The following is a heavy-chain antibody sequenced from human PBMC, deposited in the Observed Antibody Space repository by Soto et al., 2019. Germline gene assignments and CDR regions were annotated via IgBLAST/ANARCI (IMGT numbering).Heavy chain of an antibody. V-gene: IGHV1-69*13. CDR1: GGTFSSYA. CDR2: IIPIFGTA. D-gene: IGHD3-22*01. CDR3: ARHWAGYDSSGYFPSGYFDY. J-gene: IGHJ4*02. Sequence: SVKVSCKASGGTFSSYAISWVRQAPGQGLEWMGGIIPIFGTANYAQKFQGRVTITADESTSTAYMELSSLRSEDTAVYYCARHWAGYDSSGYFPSGYFDYWGQGTLVTVSS.